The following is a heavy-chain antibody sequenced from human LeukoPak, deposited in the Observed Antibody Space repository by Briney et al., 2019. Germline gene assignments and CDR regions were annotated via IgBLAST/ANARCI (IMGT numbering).Heavy chain of an antibody. V-gene: IGHV3-30-3*01. CDR2: ISSDGTNK. J-gene: IGHJ4*02. D-gene: IGHD6-13*01. CDR1: GFTFRSYA. CDR3: ARGSWSAAGTSIDY. Sequence: PGGSLRLSCVASGFTFRSYAMHWVRQAPGKGLEWVIVISSDGTNKYYADSVKGRFTISRDNSKNTLYLQMNSLRAEDTAVYYCARGSWSAAGTSIDYWGQGTLVTVSS.